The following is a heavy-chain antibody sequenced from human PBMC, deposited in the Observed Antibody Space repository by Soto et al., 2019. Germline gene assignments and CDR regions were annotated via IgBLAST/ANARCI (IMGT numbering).Heavy chain of an antibody. J-gene: IGHJ4*02. D-gene: IGHD5-18*01. CDR3: AREGQDTAMVDYFDY. Sequence: GGSLRLSCAASGSTFSSYAMHWVRQAPGKGLEWVAVISYDGSNKYYADSVKGRFTISRDNSKNTLYLQMNSLRAEDTAVYYCAREGQDTAMVDYFDYWGQGTLVTVSS. CDR1: GSTFSSYA. V-gene: IGHV3-30-3*01. CDR2: ISYDGSNK.